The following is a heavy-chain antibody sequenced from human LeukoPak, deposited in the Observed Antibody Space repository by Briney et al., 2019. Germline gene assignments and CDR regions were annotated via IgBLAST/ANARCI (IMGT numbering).Heavy chain of an antibody. CDR1: GGSISSSSYY. Sequence: SETLSLTCTVSGGSISSSSYYWGWIRQPPGKGLEWIGSIYYSGSTYYNPSLKSRVTISVDTSKNQFSLKLSSVTAADTAVYYCARDDGSGSYDCWGQGTLVTVSS. J-gene: IGHJ4*02. V-gene: IGHV4-39*07. CDR3: ARDDGSGSYDC. CDR2: IYYSGST. D-gene: IGHD3-10*01.